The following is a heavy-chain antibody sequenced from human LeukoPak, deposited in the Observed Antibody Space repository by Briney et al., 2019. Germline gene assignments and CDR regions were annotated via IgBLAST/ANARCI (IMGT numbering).Heavy chain of an antibody. CDR1: GYTFTGYY. CDR3: AREGVRGVIRFGY. D-gene: IGHD3-10*01. CDR2: INPNSGGT. V-gene: IGHV1-2*06. Sequence: ASVKVSCKASGYTFTGYYMHWVRQAPGQGLEWMGRINPNSGGTNYAQKFQGRVTMTRDTSICTAYMELSRLRSDDTAVYYCAREGVRGVIRFGYWGQGTLVTVSS. J-gene: IGHJ4*02.